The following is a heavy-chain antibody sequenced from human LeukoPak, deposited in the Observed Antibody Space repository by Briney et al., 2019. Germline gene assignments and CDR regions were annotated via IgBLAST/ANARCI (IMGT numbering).Heavy chain of an antibody. CDR1: GFTFSSYG. Sequence: PGGSLRLSCAASGFTFSSYGMHWVRQAPGKGLEWVAFIRYDGSNKYYADSVKGRFTISRDNSKNTLYLQMNSLRAEDTAVYYCASGRYSGSYYGGNYFDYWGQGTLVTVSS. J-gene: IGHJ4*02. CDR2: IRYDGSNK. CDR3: ASGRYSGSYYGGNYFDY. V-gene: IGHV3-30*02. D-gene: IGHD1-26*01.